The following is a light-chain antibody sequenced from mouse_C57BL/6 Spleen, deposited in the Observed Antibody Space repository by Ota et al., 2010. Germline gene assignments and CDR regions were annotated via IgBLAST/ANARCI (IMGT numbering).Light chain of an antibody. Sequence: NIMMTQSPSSLAVSAGEKVTMSCKSSSKCFITSSNQKNYLAWYQQKPGQSPKLLIYWASTRESGVPDRFTGSGSGTDFTLTISSVQAEDLAVYYCHQYLSSLTFGAGTKLELK. CDR1: SKCFITSSNQKNY. CDR3: HQYLSSLT. J-gene: IGKJ5*01. CDR2: WAS. V-gene: IGKV8-27*01.